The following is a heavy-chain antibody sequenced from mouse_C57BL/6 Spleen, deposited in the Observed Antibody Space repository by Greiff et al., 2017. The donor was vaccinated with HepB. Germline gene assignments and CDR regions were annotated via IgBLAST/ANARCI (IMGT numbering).Heavy chain of an antibody. J-gene: IGHJ1*03. CDR1: GFSLTSYG. CDR3: ARKGDYGDWYFDV. V-gene: IGHV2-2*01. Sequence: VKLVESGPGLVQPSQSLSITCTVSGFSLTSYGVHWVRQSPGKGLEWLGVIWSGGSTDYNAAFISRLSISKDNSKSQVFFKMKSLQADDTAIYYCARKGDYGDWYFDVWGTGTTVTVSS. CDR2: IWSGGST. D-gene: IGHD2-4*01.